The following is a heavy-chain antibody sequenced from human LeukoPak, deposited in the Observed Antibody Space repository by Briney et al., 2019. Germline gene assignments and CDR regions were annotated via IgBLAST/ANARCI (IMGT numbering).Heavy chain of an antibody. Sequence: PSETLSLICAVYGGSFSGYYWSWIRQPPGKGLEWIREINHSGSTNYNPSLKSRVTISVDTSKNHFSLKLSSVTAAETAVYYWARGVGAVRIAVAGTFGYWGQGTLVTVSS. CDR3: ARGVGAVRIAVAGTFGY. V-gene: IGHV4-34*01. CDR2: INHSGST. CDR1: GGSFSGYY. D-gene: IGHD6-19*01. J-gene: IGHJ4*02.